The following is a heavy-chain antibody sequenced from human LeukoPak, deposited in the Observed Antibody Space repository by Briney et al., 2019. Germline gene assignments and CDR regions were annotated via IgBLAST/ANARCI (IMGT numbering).Heavy chain of an antibody. V-gene: IGHV4-39*07. CDR3: ARVNVDTAMGNAFDI. J-gene: IGHJ3*02. D-gene: IGHD5-18*01. CDR1: GVSISNYY. Sequence: SETLSLTCTVSGVSISNYYWSWIRQPPGKGLEWIGSIYYSGSTYYNPSLKSRVTISVDTSKNQFSLKLSSVTAADTAVYYCARVNVDTAMGNAFDIWGQGTMVTVSS. CDR2: IYYSGST.